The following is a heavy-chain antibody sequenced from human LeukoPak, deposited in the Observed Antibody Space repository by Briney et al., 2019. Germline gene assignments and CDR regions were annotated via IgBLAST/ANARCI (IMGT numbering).Heavy chain of an antibody. CDR2: IKQDGSDK. Sequence: PGGSLRLSCAASGFTFTKYWMTWVRQAPGKGLEWVGNIKQDGSDKNYMDSVKGRFTISRDNTKNSVYLQMSSLRAEDTAVYYCAKLAQQLVLVHYFDYWGQGTLVTVSS. CDR1: GFTFTKYW. J-gene: IGHJ4*02. V-gene: IGHV3-7*01. CDR3: AKLAQQLVLVHYFDY. D-gene: IGHD6-13*01.